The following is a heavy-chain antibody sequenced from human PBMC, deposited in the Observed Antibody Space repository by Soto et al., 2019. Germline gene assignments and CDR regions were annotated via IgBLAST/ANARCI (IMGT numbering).Heavy chain of an antibody. CDR2: IKSKTDGGTT. CDR1: GFTFSNAW. Sequence: GGSLRLSCAASGFTFSNAWMSWVRQAPGKGLEWVGRIKSKTDGGTTDYAAPVKGRFTISRDDSKNTLYLQMNSLKTEDTAVYYCTTETDVLRFLEWLFQYDAFDIWGQGTMVTVSS. J-gene: IGHJ3*02. D-gene: IGHD3-3*01. CDR3: TTETDVLRFLEWLFQYDAFDI. V-gene: IGHV3-15*01.